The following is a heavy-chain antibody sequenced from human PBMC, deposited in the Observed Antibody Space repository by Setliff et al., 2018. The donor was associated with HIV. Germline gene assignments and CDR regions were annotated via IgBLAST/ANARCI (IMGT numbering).Heavy chain of an antibody. CDR3: ARHAAGPDGPFDY. Sequence: SETLSLTCTVSGGSISSSGPGYYWGWIRQPPGKGLEWIGNVYHTGSTYYNPSLKSRVTISVDTSKNQFSLKLSSVIAADTAVYYCARHAAGPDGPFDYWGQGTLVTVSS. CDR2: VYHTGST. J-gene: IGHJ4*02. CDR1: GGSISSSGPGYY. V-gene: IGHV4-39*01.